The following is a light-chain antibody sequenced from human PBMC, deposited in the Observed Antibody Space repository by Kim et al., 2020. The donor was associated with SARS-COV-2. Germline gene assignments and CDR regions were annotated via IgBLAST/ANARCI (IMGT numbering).Light chain of an antibody. J-gene: IGLJ1*01. CDR1: NIGNKA. V-gene: IGLV3-21*04. CDR2: YDS. CDR3: QVWDSSSDHFV. Sequence: SYELTQPPSVSVAPGKTATITCGGNNIGNKAVHWYQQKPGQAPILVIYYDSERPSGIPERFSGSNSGNTATLSISRVEAGNEADYYCQVWDSSSDHFVFG.